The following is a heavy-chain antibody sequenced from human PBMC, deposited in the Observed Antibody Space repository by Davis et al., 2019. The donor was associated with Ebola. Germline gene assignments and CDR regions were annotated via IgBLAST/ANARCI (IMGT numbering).Heavy chain of an antibody. Sequence: GESLKTSCAAPGFPFSSYELNWVRQAQGKGLEWVSYISSSGSTIYYADSVKGRFTISRDNAKNSLYLQMNSLRAEDTAVYYCARELGYCSSTSCYGRYYYGMDVWGQGTTVTVSS. V-gene: IGHV3-48*03. J-gene: IGHJ6*02. CDR2: ISSSGSTI. CDR1: GFPFSSYE. CDR3: ARELGYCSSTSCYGRYYYGMDV. D-gene: IGHD2-2*01.